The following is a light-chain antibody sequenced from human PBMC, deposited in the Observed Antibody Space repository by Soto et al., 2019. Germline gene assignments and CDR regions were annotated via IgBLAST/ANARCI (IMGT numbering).Light chain of an antibody. V-gene: IGKV3-20*01. CDR3: QHYGTSIT. CDR2: AAS. J-gene: IGKJ5*01. Sequence: EIVITHSPATLSFSPVDRATLSCRANQSVRSNLAWYQQRPGQAPRLLIYAASSRATGIPDRFSGSGSGTGFTLTISRLETEDFAVYYCQHYGTSITFGQGTRLEIK. CDR1: QSVRSN.